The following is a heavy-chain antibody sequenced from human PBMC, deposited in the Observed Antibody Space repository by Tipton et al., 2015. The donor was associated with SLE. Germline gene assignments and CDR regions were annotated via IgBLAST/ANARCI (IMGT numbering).Heavy chain of an antibody. CDR3: ARARDIVDV. J-gene: IGHJ6*04. Sequence: TLSLTCTVSGGSISSSSYYWGWIRQPPGKGLEWIGEINHSGSTNYNPSLKSRVTISVDTSKNQFSLKLSSVTAADTAVYYCARARDIVDVWGKGTTVTVSS. V-gene: IGHV4-39*07. D-gene: IGHD5-12*01. CDR1: GGSISSSSYY. CDR2: INHSGST.